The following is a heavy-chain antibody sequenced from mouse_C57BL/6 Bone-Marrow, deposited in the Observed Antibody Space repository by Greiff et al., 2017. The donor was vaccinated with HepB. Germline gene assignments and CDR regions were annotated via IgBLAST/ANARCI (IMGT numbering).Heavy chain of an antibody. D-gene: IGHD2-1*01. CDR1: GFTFSDYG. CDR3: ARHEGNYDYYAMDY. V-gene: IGHV5-15*01. CDR2: ISNLAYSI. Sequence: VKLVESGGGLVQPGGSLKLSCAASGFTFSDYGMAWVRQAPRKGPEWVAFISNLAYSIYYADTVTGRFTISRENAKNTLYLEMSSLRSEDTAMYYCARHEGNYDYYAMDYWGQGTSVTVSS. J-gene: IGHJ4*01.